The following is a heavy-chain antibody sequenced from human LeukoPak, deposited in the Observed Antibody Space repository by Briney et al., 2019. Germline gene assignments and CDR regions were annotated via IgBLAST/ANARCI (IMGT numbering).Heavy chain of an antibody. CDR2: INHSGST. CDR3: ARDSGYNVNDHDVNAFDI. D-gene: IGHD5-24*01. V-gene: IGHV4-34*01. CDR1: GGSFSGYY. J-gene: IGHJ3*02. Sequence: SETLSLTCAVYGGSFSGYYWSWIRQPPGKGLEWIGEINHSGSTNYNPSLKSRVTISVDTSKNQFSLKLSSVTAADTALYCARDSGYNVNDHDVNAFDIWGQGTMVTISS.